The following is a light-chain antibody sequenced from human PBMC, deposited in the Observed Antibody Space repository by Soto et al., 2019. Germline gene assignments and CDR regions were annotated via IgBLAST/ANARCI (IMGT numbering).Light chain of an antibody. Sequence: DIVLTQSPGTLSLSPGERATLSCRASQTVANNYLAWYQQKPGQAPRLLIYDANRRATGLPDRFSGSGSGTDFTLTIARLEPDDFAVYYCQQCATSPRTFGQGTKLEIK. V-gene: IGKV3-20*01. J-gene: IGKJ1*01. CDR2: DAN. CDR1: QTVANNY. CDR3: QQCATSPRT.